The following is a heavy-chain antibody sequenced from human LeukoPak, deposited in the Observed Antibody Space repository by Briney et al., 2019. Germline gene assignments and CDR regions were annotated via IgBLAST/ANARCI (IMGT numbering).Heavy chain of an antibody. V-gene: IGHV1-8*01. CDR1: GYTFTSYD. J-gene: IGHJ5*02. Sequence: ASVKVSCKASGYTFTSYDINWVRQATGQGLEWMGWMNPNSGNIGYAQKFQGRVTMTRNTSISTAYMELSSLRSEDTAVFYCARVRRHWFDPWGQGTLVTVSS. CDR3: ARVRRHWFDP. CDR2: MNPNSGNI.